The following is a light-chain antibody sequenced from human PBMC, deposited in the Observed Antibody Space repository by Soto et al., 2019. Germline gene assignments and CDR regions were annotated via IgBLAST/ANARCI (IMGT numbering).Light chain of an antibody. CDR1: SSEVGGYNY. CDR3: SSYTSSSTLYV. CDR2: DVS. V-gene: IGLV2-14*01. Sequence: QSVLTQPAPVSGSPGQSITISRTGTSSEVGGYNYVSWYQQHPGKAPKLMIYDVSNRPSGVSYRFSGSKSGNTASLTISGLQAEDEADYYCSSYTSSSTLYVFGTGTKVTVL. J-gene: IGLJ1*01.